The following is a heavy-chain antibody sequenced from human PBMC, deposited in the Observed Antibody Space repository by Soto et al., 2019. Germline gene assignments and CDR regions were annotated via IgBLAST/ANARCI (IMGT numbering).Heavy chain of an antibody. CDR3: APRVSCSGGSCQYDAFAI. CDR2: ITTDGGT. J-gene: IGHJ3*02. Sequence: EVQVLESGGGLVQPGGSLRLSCEGSGFTVSSHMMSWIRQAPGKGPEWVSTITTDGGTYYADSVKGRFAMSRDTSESTLYLQMNTLGAEDTAAYYCAPRVSCSGGSCQYDAFAIRGQGTLVTVSS. D-gene: IGHD2-15*01. V-gene: IGHV3-23*01. CDR1: GFTVSSHM.